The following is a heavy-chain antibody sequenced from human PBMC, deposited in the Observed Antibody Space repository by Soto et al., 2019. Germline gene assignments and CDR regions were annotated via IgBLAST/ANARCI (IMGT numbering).Heavy chain of an antibody. CDR2: ISWDGGST. CDR3: AKVQQWLVYNDAFDI. CDR1: GFTFDDCT. J-gene: IGHJ3*02. V-gene: IGHV3-43*01. Sequence: GSLRLSCAASGFTFDDCTMHWVRQAPGKGLEWVSPISWDGGSTYYADSVKGRFTISRDNSKNSLYLQMNSLRAEDTAVYYCAKVQQWLVYNDAFDIWGQGTMVTVSS. D-gene: IGHD6-19*01.